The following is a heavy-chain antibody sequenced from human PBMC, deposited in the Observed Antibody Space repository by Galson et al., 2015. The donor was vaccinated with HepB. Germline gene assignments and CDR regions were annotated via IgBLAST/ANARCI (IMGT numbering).Heavy chain of an antibody. CDR3: ARGEWGIAAAGPGVDY. J-gene: IGHJ4*02. D-gene: IGHD6-13*01. CDR2: IYYSGST. CDR1: GGSISSSSYY. Sequence: QVQLQESGPGLVKPSETLSLTCTVSGGSISSSSYYWGWIRQPPGKGLEWIGSIYYSGSTYYKPSLKSRVTISVDTSKTQFSLRLGSVTAADTAVYYCARGEWGIAAAGPGVDYWGQGTLVTVSS. V-gene: IGHV4-39*07.